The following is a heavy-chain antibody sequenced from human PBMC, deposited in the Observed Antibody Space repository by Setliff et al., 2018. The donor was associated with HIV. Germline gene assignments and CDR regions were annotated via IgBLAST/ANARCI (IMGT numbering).Heavy chain of an antibody. V-gene: IGHV4-39*01. CDR1: GGSISRSSYY. J-gene: IGHJ4*02. CDR2: IDHSGST. D-gene: IGHD6-13*01. CDR3: ARHARGSIAAAGTLLSEGNYFDY. Sequence: SETLSLTCTVSGGSISRSSYYWGWIRQAPGKGPEWIGSIDHSGSTYYNPSLKRRLNISIDTSKNHFSLRLSSVTAADTAVYYCARHARGSIAAAGTLLSEGNYFDYWGQGPLVTVSP.